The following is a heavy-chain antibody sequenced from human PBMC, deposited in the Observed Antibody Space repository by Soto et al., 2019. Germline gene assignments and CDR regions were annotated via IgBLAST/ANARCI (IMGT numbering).Heavy chain of an antibody. Sequence: GGSVRLSCAASGFNFDTYAMHWVRQIPGKGLEWVSGISWKSENIGYADSVKGRFTISRDNAKKSLYLQMNSLRPEDTALYYCVKDSDQYYYNTGGLDAFDLWGQGTMVTVSS. CDR3: VKDSDQYYYNTGGLDAFDL. CDR1: GFNFDTYA. V-gene: IGHV3-9*01. J-gene: IGHJ3*01. D-gene: IGHD2-8*02. CDR2: ISWKSENI.